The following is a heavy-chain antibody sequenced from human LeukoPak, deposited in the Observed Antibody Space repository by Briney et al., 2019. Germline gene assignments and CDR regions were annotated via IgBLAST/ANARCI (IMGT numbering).Heavy chain of an antibody. V-gene: IGHV4-30-4*08. Sequence: SETLSLTCTVSGGSISSGDYYWSWIRQPPGKGLEWIGYIYYSGSTYYNPSLKSRVTISVDTSKNQFSLKLSSVTAADTAVYFCARVGDYALKDWGQGTLVTVSS. CDR2: IYYSGST. CDR1: GGSISSGDYY. CDR3: ARVGDYALKD. D-gene: IGHD3-16*01. J-gene: IGHJ4*02.